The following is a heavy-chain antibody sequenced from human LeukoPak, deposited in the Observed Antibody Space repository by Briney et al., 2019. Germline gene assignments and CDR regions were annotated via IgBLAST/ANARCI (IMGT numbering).Heavy chain of an antibody. CDR2: ISGSGSDL. CDR1: GFTYSDYF. Sequence: GGSLRLSCVACGFTYSDYFMSWVRQAPGRGREWVSYISGSGSDLYYADSVKGRFTISRDNAKNSLFLQMNSLRAEDTAVYYCARSVGYYYTMDVWGQGTTVTVSS. D-gene: IGHD2-15*01. J-gene: IGHJ6*02. CDR3: ARSVGYYYTMDV. V-gene: IGHV3-11*01.